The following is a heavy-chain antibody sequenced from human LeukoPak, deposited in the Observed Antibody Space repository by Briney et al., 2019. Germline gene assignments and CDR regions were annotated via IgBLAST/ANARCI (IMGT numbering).Heavy chain of an antibody. V-gene: IGHV1-2*02. CDR1: GYTFTGYY. J-gene: IGHJ5*02. CDR3: ARAANSGSYFNWFDP. D-gene: IGHD1-26*01. Sequence: GASVKVSCKASGYTFTGYYMHWVRQAPGQGLEWMGWINPNSGGTNYAQKFQGRVTMTRDTSISTAYMELSRLRSDDTAVYYCARAANSGSYFNWFDPWGQGTLVTVSS. CDR2: INPNSGGT.